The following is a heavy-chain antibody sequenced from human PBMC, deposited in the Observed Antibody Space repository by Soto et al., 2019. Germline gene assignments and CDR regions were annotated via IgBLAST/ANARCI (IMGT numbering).Heavy chain of an antibody. CDR2: IIPILGIA. V-gene: IGHV1-69*02. J-gene: IGHJ4*02. CDR3: ARASGSFDFDY. Sequence: QVQLVQSGAEVKKPGSSVKVSCKASGGTFSSYTISWVRQAPGQGLEWMGRIIPILGIANYAQKFQGRVTITADKSTSTAYMELSSLRAEDTAVYYGARASGSFDFDYWGQGTLVTVSS. CDR1: GGTFSSYT. D-gene: IGHD1-26*01.